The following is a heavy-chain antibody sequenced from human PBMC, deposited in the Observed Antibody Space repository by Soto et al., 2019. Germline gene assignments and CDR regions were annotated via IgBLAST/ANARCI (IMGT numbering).Heavy chain of an antibody. V-gene: IGHV1-69*13. Sequence: SVKVSCKASGGTFSSYAISWVRQAPGQGLEWMGGIIPIFGTANYAQKFQGRVTITADESTSTAYMELSSLRSEDTAVYYCARQIVGATRYFDYWGQGTLVTVPQ. CDR1: GGTFSSYA. CDR3: ARQIVGATRYFDY. D-gene: IGHD1-26*01. CDR2: IIPIFGTA. J-gene: IGHJ4*02.